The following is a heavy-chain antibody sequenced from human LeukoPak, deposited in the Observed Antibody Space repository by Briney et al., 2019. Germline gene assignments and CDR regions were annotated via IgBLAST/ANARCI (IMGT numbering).Heavy chain of an antibody. CDR1: GGSFSGYY. D-gene: IGHD2-2*02. CDR2: INHSGST. Sequence: PSETLSLTCAVYGGSFSGYYWSWIRQPPGKGLEWIGEINHSGSTNYNPSLKSRVTISVDTSKNQFSLKLSSVTAADTAVYYCAGRVVVVPAAIGQGYMDVWGKGTTVTVSS. V-gene: IGHV4-34*01. J-gene: IGHJ6*03. CDR3: AGRVVVVPAAIGQGYMDV.